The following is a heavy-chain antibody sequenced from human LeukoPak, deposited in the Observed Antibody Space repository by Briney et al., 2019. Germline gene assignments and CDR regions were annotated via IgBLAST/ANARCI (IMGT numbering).Heavy chain of an antibody. J-gene: IGHJ4*02. V-gene: IGHV3-48*02. D-gene: IGHD6-13*01. CDR3: ARAAYSSSPDY. CDR2: INPSSSAI. CDR1: GFTFSSYS. Sequence: GGSLRLSCAASGFTFSSYSMNWVRQSPGKGLEWVSYINPSSSAIYYADSVKGRFTISRDNAKNSLYLQMSSLRDEDTAMYYCARAAYSSSPDYWGKGTLVTVSS.